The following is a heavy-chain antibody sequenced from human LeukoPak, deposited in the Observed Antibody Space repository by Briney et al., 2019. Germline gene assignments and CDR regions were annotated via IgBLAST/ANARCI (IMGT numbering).Heavy chain of an antibody. D-gene: IGHD3-10*02. V-gene: IGHV3-30*03. CDR1: GFIFSNYG. CDR2: ISYDGSNK. CDR3: AALGITMIGGV. Sequence: PGRSLRLSCAASGFIFSNYGMHRVRLAPGKGLEWVALISYDGSNKYYADSVKGRFTISRDNSKNTLYLQMNSLRAEDTAVYYCAALGITMIGGVWGKGTTVTISS. J-gene: IGHJ6*04.